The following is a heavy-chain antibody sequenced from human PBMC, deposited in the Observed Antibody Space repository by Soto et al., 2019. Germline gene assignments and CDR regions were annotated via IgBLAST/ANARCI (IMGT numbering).Heavy chain of an antibody. Sequence: GSLRLSCAASGFTFSSYAMHWVRQAPGKGLEYVSAISNNGGSTYYANSVKGRFTISRDNSKNTLYLQMNSLRAEDTAVYYCARDGYCSGGSCYSVPVFDYWGQGTLVTVSS. CDR2: ISNNGGST. V-gene: IGHV3-64*01. CDR3: ARDGYCSGGSCYSVPVFDY. J-gene: IGHJ4*02. D-gene: IGHD2-15*01. CDR1: GFTFSSYA.